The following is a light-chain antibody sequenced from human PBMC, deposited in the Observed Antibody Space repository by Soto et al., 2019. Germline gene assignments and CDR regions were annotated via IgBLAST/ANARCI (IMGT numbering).Light chain of an antibody. CDR3: QQSYSTRWT. Sequence: DIQMTQSPSSLSASVGDRVTITCRASQSISSYLNWYQQKPGKAPKLLIYAASSLQSGVPSRFSGSGSGTDFTLTISSLQHEDFATYYCQQSYSTRWTFGQGTKVEIK. CDR2: AAS. J-gene: IGKJ1*01. CDR1: QSISSY. V-gene: IGKV1-39*01.